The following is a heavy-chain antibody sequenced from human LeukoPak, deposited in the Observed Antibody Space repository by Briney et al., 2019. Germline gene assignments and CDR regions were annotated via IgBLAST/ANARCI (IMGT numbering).Heavy chain of an antibody. V-gene: IGHV3-21*01. J-gene: IGHJ4*02. CDR3: ARDIIAAAGTWDYFDY. Sequence: GGSLRLSCATSGFTFSSYSMNWVRQAPGKGLEWVSSISSSSSYIYYADSVKGRFTISRDNAKNSLYLQMNSLRAEDTAVYYRARDIIAAAGTWDYFDYWGQGTLVTVSS. CDR2: ISSSSSYI. CDR1: GFTFSSYS. D-gene: IGHD6-13*01.